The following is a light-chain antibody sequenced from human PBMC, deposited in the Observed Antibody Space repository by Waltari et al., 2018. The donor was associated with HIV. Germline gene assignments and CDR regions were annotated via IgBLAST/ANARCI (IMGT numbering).Light chain of an antibody. CDR1: QSVGSY. CDR2: DAI. CDR3: QQRSDSPPST. J-gene: IGKJ4*01. V-gene: IGKV3-11*01. Sequence: EIVLTQSPATLSLSPGETATLSCRASQSVGSYLAWYQQKPGRPPRLLIYDAINRATGIPARFSGSGAGTDFTLTISSLEPEDFAVYYCQQRSDSPPSTFGGGTKVEI.